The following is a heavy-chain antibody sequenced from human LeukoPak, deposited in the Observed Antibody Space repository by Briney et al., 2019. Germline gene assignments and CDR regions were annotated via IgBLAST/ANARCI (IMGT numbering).Heavy chain of an antibody. D-gene: IGHD3-22*01. J-gene: IGHJ4*02. CDR1: GFTFSNSD. Sequence: GGSLSLSCATSGFTFSNSDMNWVRQAPGKGLEWVSSITTTSSYIYYADSVRGRFTISRDNAKDSLFLQMNSLRAEDTAIYYCARAQWLAIDYWGQGTLVTVSS. CDR2: ITTTSSYI. CDR3: ARAQWLAIDY. V-gene: IGHV3-21*04.